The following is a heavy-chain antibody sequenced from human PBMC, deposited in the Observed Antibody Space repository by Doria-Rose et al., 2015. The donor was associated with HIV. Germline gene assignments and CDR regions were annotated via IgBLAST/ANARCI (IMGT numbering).Heavy chain of an antibody. V-gene: IGHV2-26*01. Sequence: QVQLVESGPVLVKPTETLTLTCTVSGVSLSSPGMGMSWIRQPPGKALEWLANIFSDDERSYKTSLKSRLTISRRSSKSQVVLTMTDMDPVDTATYYCARIKSSRWYHKYYFDFWGQGTLVIVSA. CDR3: ARIKSSRWYHKYYFDF. D-gene: IGHD6-13*01. CDR2: IFSDDER. CDR1: GVSLSSPGMG. J-gene: IGHJ4*02.